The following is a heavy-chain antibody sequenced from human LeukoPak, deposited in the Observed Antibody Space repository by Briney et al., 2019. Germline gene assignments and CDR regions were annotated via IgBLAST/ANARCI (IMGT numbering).Heavy chain of an antibody. D-gene: IGHD3-22*01. V-gene: IGHV3-48*01. Sequence: GGSLRLSCAASGFTFSSHSMNWVRQAPGKGLEWVSYISSSSSTIYYADSVKGRFTISRDNAKNSLYLQMNSLRAEDTAVYYCARDHGYYDSRNVWGQGTTVTVSS. CDR2: ISSSSSTI. CDR1: GFTFSSHS. CDR3: ARDHGYYDSRNV. J-gene: IGHJ6*02.